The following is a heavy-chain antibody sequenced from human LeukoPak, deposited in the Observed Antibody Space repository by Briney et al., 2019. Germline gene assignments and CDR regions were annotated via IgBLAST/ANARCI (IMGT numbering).Heavy chain of an antibody. J-gene: IGHJ4*02. Sequence: SETLSLTCAVSGGSLTNYYWSWIRQPPGQGLEWIGYIHYSGSTNYNPSLKSRVSISVDMSTNQFSLKLTSVTAADTAVYYCARHSRTYYDFDYRGQGTLVTVSS. CDR2: IHYSGST. CDR3: ARHSRTYYDFDY. D-gene: IGHD1-26*01. CDR1: GGSLTNYY. V-gene: IGHV4-59*08.